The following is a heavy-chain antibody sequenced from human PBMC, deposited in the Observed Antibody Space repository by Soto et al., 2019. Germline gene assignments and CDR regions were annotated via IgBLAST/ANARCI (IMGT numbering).Heavy chain of an antibody. CDR3: ARGGSGNYWLFDY. J-gene: IGHJ4*02. CDR1: GGSISGYY. D-gene: IGHD1-26*01. V-gene: IGHV4-59*01. CDR2: IYYAGST. Sequence: SETLSLTCTVSGGSISGYYWSWIRQPPGKGLEWIGFIYYAGSTKYNPSLRSRVTISVDTSKNQFSLKLTSVTAADTAVYYCARGGSGNYWLFDYWGQVPLVTVAS.